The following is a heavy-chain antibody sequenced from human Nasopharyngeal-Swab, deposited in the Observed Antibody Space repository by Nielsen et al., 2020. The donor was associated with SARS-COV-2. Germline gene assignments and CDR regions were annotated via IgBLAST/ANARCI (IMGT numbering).Heavy chain of an antibody. CDR2: IYSGGDT. V-gene: IGHV3-53*04. CDR1: GFTVSSNY. J-gene: IGHJ4*02. D-gene: IGHD1-14*01. Sequence: GGSLRLSCEASGFTVSSNYMSWVRQAPGKGLEFVSIIYSGGDTYYADSVKGRFTISRHTSKNTLFLQMKSLRPEDTAVYYCARDWVGRVDPDNTGWGQGTLVTVSS. CDR3: ARDWVGRVDPDNTG.